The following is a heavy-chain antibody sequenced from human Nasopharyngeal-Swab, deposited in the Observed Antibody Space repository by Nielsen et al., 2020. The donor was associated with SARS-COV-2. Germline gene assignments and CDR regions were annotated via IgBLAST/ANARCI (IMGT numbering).Heavy chain of an antibody. CDR3: ARRWYSSGWLGFDY. V-gene: IGHV4-39*01. CDR2: IYYSGST. Sequence: SETLSLTCTVSGCSISSSSYYWGWIRQPPGKGLEWIGSIYYSGSTYYNPSLKSRVTISVDTSKNQFSLKLSSVTAADTAVYYCARRWYSSGWLGFDYWGQGTLVTVSS. CDR1: GCSISSSSYY. J-gene: IGHJ4*02. D-gene: IGHD6-19*01.